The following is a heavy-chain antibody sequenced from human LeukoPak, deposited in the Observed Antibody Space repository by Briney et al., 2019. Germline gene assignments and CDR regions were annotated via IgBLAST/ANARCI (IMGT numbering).Heavy chain of an antibody. D-gene: IGHD3-22*01. Sequence: ASVKVSCKASGYTFTGYYMHWVRQAPGQGLERMGWINPNSGGTNYAQKFQGRVTMTRDTSISTAYMELSRLRSDDTAVYYCARDRRPYYYDSSGYLDWGQGTPVTVSS. J-gene: IGHJ4*02. CDR2: INPNSGGT. CDR1: GYTFTGYY. CDR3: ARDRRPYYYDSSGYLD. V-gene: IGHV1-2*02.